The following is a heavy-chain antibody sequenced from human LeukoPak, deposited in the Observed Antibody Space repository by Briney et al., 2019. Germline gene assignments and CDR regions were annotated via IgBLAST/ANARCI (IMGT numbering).Heavy chain of an antibody. J-gene: IGHJ4*02. CDR1: GGTFSSYT. D-gene: IGHD5-18*01. Sequence: ASVKVSCKASGGTFSSYTISWVRQAPGQGLKWMGRIIPILGIANYAQKFQGRVTITADKSTSTAYMELSSLRSEDTAVYYCARDGDTAMYYFDHWGRGTLVTVSS. V-gene: IGHV1-69*04. CDR2: IIPILGIA. CDR3: ARDGDTAMYYFDH.